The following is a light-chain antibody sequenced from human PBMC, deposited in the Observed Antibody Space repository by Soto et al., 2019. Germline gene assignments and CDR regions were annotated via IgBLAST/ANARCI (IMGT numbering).Light chain of an antibody. CDR3: QQYNNWPLT. CDR1: QSVSSN. CDR2: GAS. J-gene: IGKJ4*01. Sequence: EITLAQSQDTLSVSPSERASLXGRASQSVSSNLAWYQQKPGQAPRLLIYGASTRATGIPARFSGSGSGTEFTLTISSLQSEDFAVYYCQQYNNWPLTFGGGTKVDIK. V-gene: IGKV3-15*01.